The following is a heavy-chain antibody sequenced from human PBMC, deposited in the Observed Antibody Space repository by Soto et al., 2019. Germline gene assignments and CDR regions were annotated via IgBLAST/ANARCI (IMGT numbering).Heavy chain of an antibody. D-gene: IGHD2-2*02. CDR3: ARVREDIVVVPAAILVFDY. Sequence: SETLSLTCTVSGGSISSGGYYWSWIRQHPGKGLEWIGYIYYSGSTYYNPSLKSRVTISVDTSKNQFSLKLSSVTAADTAVYYCARVREDIVVVPAAILVFDYWGQGTLVTVSS. CDR1: GGSISSGGYY. V-gene: IGHV4-31*03. CDR2: IYYSGST. J-gene: IGHJ4*02.